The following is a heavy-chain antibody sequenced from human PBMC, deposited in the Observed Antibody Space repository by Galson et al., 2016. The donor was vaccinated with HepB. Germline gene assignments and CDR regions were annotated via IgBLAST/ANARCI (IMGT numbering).Heavy chain of an antibody. V-gene: IGHV3-74*01. CDR1: GFMFSTYW. CDR3: VRDSGTYPGYHDF. D-gene: IGHD1-26*01. J-gene: IGHJ4*02. CDR2: IDPDGTTI. Sequence: SLRLSCAASGFMFSTYWMQWVRQAPGKGLVWVSLIDPDGTTIDYADSVRGRFSISRDNAKDTMSLQMNSLRVEDMGVYYCVRDSGTYPGYHDFWGQGTLVTVSS.